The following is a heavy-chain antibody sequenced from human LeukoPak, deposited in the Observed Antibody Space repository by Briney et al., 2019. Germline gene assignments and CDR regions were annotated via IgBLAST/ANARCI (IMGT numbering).Heavy chain of an antibody. CDR3: AKDPIAKIVGATLYYFDY. CDR1: GFTFSSYA. D-gene: IGHD1-26*01. Sequence: GGSLRLSCAASGFTFSSYAMSWVRQAPGKGLEWVSAISGSGGSTYYADSVKGRFTISRDNSKNTLYLQMNSLRAEDTAVYYCAKDPIAKIVGATLYYFDYWGQGTLVTVSS. J-gene: IGHJ4*02. V-gene: IGHV3-23*01. CDR2: ISGSGGST.